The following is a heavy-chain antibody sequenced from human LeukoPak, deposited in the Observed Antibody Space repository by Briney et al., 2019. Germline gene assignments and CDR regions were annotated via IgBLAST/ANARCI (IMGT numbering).Heavy chain of an antibody. CDR1: GYTFTGYY. V-gene: IGHV1-2*02. J-gene: IGHJ4*02. CDR3: ARDIAILEVRGNSDDY. CDR2: INPNSGGT. Sequence: GASVKVSCKASGYTFTGYYMHWVRQAPGQGLEWMGWINPNSGGTNYAQKFQGRVTMTRDTSISTAYMELSRPRSDDTAVYYCARDIAILEVRGNSDDYWGQGTLVTVSS. D-gene: IGHD4-23*01.